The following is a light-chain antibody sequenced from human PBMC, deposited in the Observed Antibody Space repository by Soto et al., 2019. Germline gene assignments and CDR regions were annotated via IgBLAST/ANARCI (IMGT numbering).Light chain of an antibody. J-gene: IGLJ1*01. Sequence: QSALTQPRSVSGSPGQSVTISCTGTSSDVGGYTYVSWYQQNPGKAPKIIIYDVTERPSGVPARFSGSKSGNTASLTISGLQAEDEADYYCGSYAGSYTYVFGTGTKLTVL. CDR3: GSYAGSYTYV. CDR1: SSDVGGYTY. V-gene: IGLV2-11*01. CDR2: DVT.